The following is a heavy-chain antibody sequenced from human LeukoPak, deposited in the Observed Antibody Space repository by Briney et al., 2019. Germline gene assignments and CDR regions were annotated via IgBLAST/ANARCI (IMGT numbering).Heavy chain of an antibody. V-gene: IGHV1-46*01. CDR3: ARYVGYCSATTCRGNWFDP. CDR1: GYTFTSYY. D-gene: IGHD2-2*01. Sequence: ASLKVSCKASGYTFTSYYMHWVRQAPGQGLEWVGLISLGGSSTNYAQKFQGRVTLTRDTSTSTVYMELSSLRSEDTAVYYCARYVGYCSATTCRGNWFDPWGQGTLVTVSS. J-gene: IGHJ5*02. CDR2: ISLGGSST.